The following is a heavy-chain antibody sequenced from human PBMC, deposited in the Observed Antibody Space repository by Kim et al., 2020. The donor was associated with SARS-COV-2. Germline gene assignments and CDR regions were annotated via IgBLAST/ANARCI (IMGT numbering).Heavy chain of an antibody. J-gene: IGHJ4*02. CDR1: GDSVSSNSAA. CDR2: TFYRSKWHY. V-gene: IGHV6-1*01. CDR3: ATWHFDY. Sequence: SQTLSLTCAISGDSVSSNSAAWHWIRQSPSRGLEWLGRTFYRSKWHYNYAESVKSRISVAPDTSKNQFSLHLNSVTPEDTAVYYCATWHFDYWGQGSLVTVSS.